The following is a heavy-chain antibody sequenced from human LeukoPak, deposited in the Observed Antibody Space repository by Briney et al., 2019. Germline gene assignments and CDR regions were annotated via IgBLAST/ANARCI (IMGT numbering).Heavy chain of an antibody. CDR2: INHSGST. V-gene: IGHV4-34*01. CDR1: GGSFSGYY. Sequence: SETLSLTCAVYGGSFSGYYWSWIRQPPGKGLEWIGEINHSGSTNYNPSLKSRVTISVDTSKNQFSLKLSSVTAADTAVYYCARERYFDWRVDYWGQGTLVTVSS. D-gene: IGHD3-9*01. J-gene: IGHJ4*02. CDR3: ARERYFDWRVDY.